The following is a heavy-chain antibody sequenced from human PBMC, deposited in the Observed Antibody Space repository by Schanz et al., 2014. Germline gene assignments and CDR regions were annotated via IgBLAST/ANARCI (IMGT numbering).Heavy chain of an antibody. D-gene: IGHD6-19*01. CDR2: INPSGGST. J-gene: IGHJ4*02. CDR1: GYTFTSDS. CDR3: ARGGYSSGWYDRDIAHFDY. V-gene: IGHV1-46*01. Sequence: QVQLVQSGAEVKKPGASVKVSCKASGYTFTSDSMHWVRQAPGQGLEWMGMINPSGGSTTYAQKFQGRVTMTIDPYTSTAYMELRSLRSDDTAVYYCARGGYSSGWYDRDIAHFDYWGQGTLVTVSS.